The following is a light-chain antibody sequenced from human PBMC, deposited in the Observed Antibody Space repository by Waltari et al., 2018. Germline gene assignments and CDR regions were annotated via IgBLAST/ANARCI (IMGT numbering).Light chain of an antibody. CDR2: HDK. Sequence: SYDLIQPPSVSVSPGQQVSSTCSGDKLGDKYTSWYQQKPGQSPVLVSYHDKKRHSGIPERFSGSNSGNTVTLTISGTQTLDEADYYCQTWANYSVFFGGGTKLTVL. CDR3: QTWANYSVF. CDR1: KLGDKY. J-gene: IGLJ2*01. V-gene: IGLV3-1*01.